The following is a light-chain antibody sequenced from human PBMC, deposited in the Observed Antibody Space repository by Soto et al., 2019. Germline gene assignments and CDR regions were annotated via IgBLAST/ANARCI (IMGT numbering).Light chain of an antibody. CDR1: QSVSNNY. CDR2: GAS. CDR3: QQYGSSGT. Sequence: IGLTPYHGTLSLSPGERATLSCRASQSVSNNYLAWYQQKPGQAPRLLIYGASNRATGIPDRFSGSGSGTDSTLTISRLEPEDFAVYYCQQYGSSGTFGQGTKV. V-gene: IGKV3-20*01. J-gene: IGKJ1*01.